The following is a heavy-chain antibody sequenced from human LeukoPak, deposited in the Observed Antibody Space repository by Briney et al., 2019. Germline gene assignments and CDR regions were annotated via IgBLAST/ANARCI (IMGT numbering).Heavy chain of an antibody. Sequence: KPSETLSLTCTVSGGSVSSSSYYWGWIRQPPGKGLEWIGSIYYSGSTYYNPSLKSRVTISVDTSKNQFSLKLSSVTAADTAVYYCARGGPAWDPDTYYFDYWGQGTLVTVSS. CDR3: ARGGPAWDPDTYYFDY. D-gene: IGHD2-2*01. J-gene: IGHJ4*02. CDR2: IYYSGST. V-gene: IGHV4-39*07. CDR1: GGSVSSSSYY.